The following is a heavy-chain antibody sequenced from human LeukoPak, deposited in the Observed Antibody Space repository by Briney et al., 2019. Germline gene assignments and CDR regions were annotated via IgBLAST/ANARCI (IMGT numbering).Heavy chain of an antibody. Sequence: PGGSLKLSCAASGFSFNTYWMSWVRQAPGKGLECVANIYQDGSETQYVDSVKGRFTISRDNAENSLHLQVSSLRGEDSGIYYCARKPDGFDVWGQGTMVTVSS. J-gene: IGHJ3*01. V-gene: IGHV3-7*01. CDR2: IYQDGSET. CDR3: ARKPDGFDV. CDR1: GFSFNTYW.